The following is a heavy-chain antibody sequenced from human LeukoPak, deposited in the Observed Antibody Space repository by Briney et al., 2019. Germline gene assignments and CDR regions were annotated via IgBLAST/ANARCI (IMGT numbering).Heavy chain of an antibody. Sequence: KPGGSLRLSCAASGFTFSSYSMNWVRQAPGKGLEWVSSISSSSSYIYYADSVKGRFTISRDNAKNSLYLQMNSLRAEDTAVYYCARPEDSSSWYYFDYWGQGTLVIVSS. D-gene: IGHD6-13*01. CDR1: GFTFSSYS. CDR3: ARPEDSSSWYYFDY. J-gene: IGHJ4*02. CDR2: ISSSSSYI. V-gene: IGHV3-21*01.